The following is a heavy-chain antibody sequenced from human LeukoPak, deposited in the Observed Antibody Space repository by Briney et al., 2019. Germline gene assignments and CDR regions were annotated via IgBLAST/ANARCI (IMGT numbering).Heavy chain of an antibody. CDR3: ARASYVAAAHFDY. D-gene: IGHD6-13*01. V-gene: IGHV4-34*01. Sequence: SETLSLTCAVYGGSFSGYYWSWIRQPPGKGLEWIGEINHSGSTNYNPSLKSRVTISVDTSKNQFSLKLSPVTAADTAVYYCARASYVAAAHFDYWGQGTLVTVSS. CDR2: INHSGST. J-gene: IGHJ4*02. CDR1: GGSFSGYY.